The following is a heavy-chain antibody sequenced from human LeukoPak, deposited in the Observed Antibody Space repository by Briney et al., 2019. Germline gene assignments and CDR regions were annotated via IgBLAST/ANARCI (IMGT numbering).Heavy chain of an antibody. Sequence: GGSLRRSCAASGFTFSSYGMHWVRQAPGKGLEWVAVIWYDGSNKYYADSVKGRFTISRDNSKNTLYLQMNSLRAEDTAVYYCAKTSSGWYDLDYWSQGTLATVSS. CDR2: IWYDGSNK. CDR3: AKTSSGWYDLDY. CDR1: GFTFSSYG. D-gene: IGHD6-19*01. V-gene: IGHV3-33*06. J-gene: IGHJ4*02.